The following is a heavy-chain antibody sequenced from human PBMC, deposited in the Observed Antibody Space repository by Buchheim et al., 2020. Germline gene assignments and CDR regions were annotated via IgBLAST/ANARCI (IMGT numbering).Heavy chain of an antibody. CDR3: VKFEQSSSSSSGFDH. D-gene: IGHD3-10*01. Sequence: EVLLLESGGGLVHPGGSLRLSCVASGFTFDEFAMSWVRQAPGKGLEWVSGCSYSGGMTDYADSVKGRFTISRDNSKNTLFLQMDSLRVEDTAVYYCVKFEQSSSSSSGFDHWGQGTL. CDR2: CSYSGGMT. J-gene: IGHJ4*02. CDR1: GFTFDEFA. V-gene: IGHV3-23*01.